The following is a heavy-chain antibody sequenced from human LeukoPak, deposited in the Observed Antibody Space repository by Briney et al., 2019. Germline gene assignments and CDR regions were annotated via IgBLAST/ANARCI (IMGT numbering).Heavy chain of an antibody. D-gene: IGHD5-18*01. CDR2: IKGDERST. CDR1: GVTFSSYW. J-gene: IGHJ4*02. V-gene: IGHV3-74*01. Sequence: GGSLRLSCAASGVTFSSYWLHWVRQAPGKGLVWVSRIKGDERSTNYADSVKGRFTISRDNAKNTVYLEMNSLRAEDTAVYYCVRGQLWSYYHDYWGQGTLVTVSS. CDR3: VRGQLWSYYHDY.